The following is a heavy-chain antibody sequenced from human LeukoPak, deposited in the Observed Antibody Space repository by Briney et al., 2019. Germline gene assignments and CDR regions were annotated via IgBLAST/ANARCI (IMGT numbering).Heavy chain of an antibody. D-gene: IGHD3-10*01. Sequence: GGSLRLSCAASGFTFSTAWMHWVRRAPGKGLVWVSRIYSDGSDKTYADSVRGRFTISRDNAKNTVYLQMNSLRAEDSAVYYCASDSGHAFYFWGQGTMVTVSS. CDR1: GFTFSTAW. CDR3: ASDSGHAFYF. CDR2: IYSDGSDK. J-gene: IGHJ3*01. V-gene: IGHV3-74*01.